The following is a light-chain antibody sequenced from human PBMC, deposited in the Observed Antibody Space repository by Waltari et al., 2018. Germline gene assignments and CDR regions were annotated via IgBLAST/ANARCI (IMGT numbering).Light chain of an antibody. V-gene: IGKV3-15*01. CDR3: QQYDNWPLT. J-gene: IGKJ4*01. CDR1: QSMSRN. Sequence: ETVMTQSPVTLSVSPGERVTLFCRASQSMSRNLAWYQQQPVQAPRLLIYDTSTRATGISARFSGSGSGTEFTLSISSLQSEDFAIYYCQQYDNWPLTFGGGTKVEIK. CDR2: DTS.